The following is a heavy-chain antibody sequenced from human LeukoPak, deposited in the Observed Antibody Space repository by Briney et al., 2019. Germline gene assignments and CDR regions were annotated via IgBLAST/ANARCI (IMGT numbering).Heavy chain of an antibody. V-gene: IGHV1-46*04. J-gene: IGHJ4*02. Sequence: ASVKVSCKASEYTFASYYMHWVRQAPGQGLEWMGIINPSGGTTRYAQKLQGRVTITRDTSTSTVYMELSSLRSEDTAVYYCARGDYSSSFSSFDFWGQGTLVTVSS. CDR3: ARGDYSSSFSSFDF. CDR2: INPSGGTT. D-gene: IGHD6-6*01. CDR1: EYTFASYY.